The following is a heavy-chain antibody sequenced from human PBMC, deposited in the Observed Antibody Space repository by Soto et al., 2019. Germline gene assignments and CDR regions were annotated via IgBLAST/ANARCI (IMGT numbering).Heavy chain of an antibody. CDR2: INHSGST. D-gene: IGHD3-10*01. V-gene: IGHV4-34*01. Sequence: PSETLSLTFAVYGGSFSGYYWSWIRQPPGKGLEWIGEINHSGSTNYNPSLKSRVTISVDTSKNQFSLKLSSVTAADTAVYYCASAGPYGSGSYDFDYWGQGTLVTVSS. CDR1: GGSFSGYY. J-gene: IGHJ4*02. CDR3: ASAGPYGSGSYDFDY.